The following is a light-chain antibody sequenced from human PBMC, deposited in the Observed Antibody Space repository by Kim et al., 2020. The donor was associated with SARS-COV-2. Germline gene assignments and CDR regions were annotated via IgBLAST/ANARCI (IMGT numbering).Light chain of an antibody. V-gene: IGLV3-10*01. CDR1: ALPKKY. CDR3: YSTDNSGNHWV. CDR2: EDS. J-gene: IGLJ3*02. Sequence: SYELTQPPSVSVSPGQTARITCSGDALPKKYAFWYQQKSGQAPVLVIYEDSKRLSGIPERFSGSSSGTTATLTISGAQVEDEADYYCYSTDNSGNHWVFG.